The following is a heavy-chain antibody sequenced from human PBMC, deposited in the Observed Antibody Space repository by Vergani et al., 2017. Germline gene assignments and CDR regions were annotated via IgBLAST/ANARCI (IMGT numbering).Heavy chain of an antibody. J-gene: IGHJ4*02. V-gene: IGHV3-49*04. CDR3: AKARGVLIFDY. D-gene: IGHD3-10*01. CDR1: GFTLGDYA. Sequence: EVHLVESGGGLVQPGRSLRLSCSGSGFTLGDYAMTWVRQAPGKGLEWVAFIWSKPYGGTTEYAASVKGRFTISRDNSKNTLYLQMNSLRAEDTAVYYCAKARGVLIFDYWGQGTLVTVSS. CDR2: IWSKPYGGTT.